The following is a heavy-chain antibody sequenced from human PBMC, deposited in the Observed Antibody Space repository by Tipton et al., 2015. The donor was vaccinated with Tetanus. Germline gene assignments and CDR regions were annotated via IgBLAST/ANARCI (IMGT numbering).Heavy chain of an antibody. D-gene: IGHD1-26*01. J-gene: IGHJ4*02. Sequence: QVQLVQSGGGLVQPGGSLRLSCAASGFIFKDYYMSWIRQAPGKGLEWLSFIDSSGTDIHYADSVKGRFTISRDNAESSLYLQMNSLRAEDTAVYYCARDIRRVGATLYFDYWGQGAQVTVSP. V-gene: IGHV3-11*01. CDR3: ARDIRRVGATLYFDY. CDR1: GFIFKDYY. CDR2: IDSSGTDI.